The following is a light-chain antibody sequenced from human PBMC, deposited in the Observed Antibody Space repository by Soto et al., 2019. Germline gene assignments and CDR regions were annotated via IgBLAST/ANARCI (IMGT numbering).Light chain of an antibody. CDR1: QSISSW. V-gene: IGKV1-5*01. Sequence: IQMTQSPSTLSASVGDRVTITCGASQSISSWLAWYQQKPGKAPKLLIYDASSLESGVPSRFSGSGSGTEFTLTISSLQPDDFATYYCQQYNSYSLTFGQGTKVDNK. CDR3: QQYNSYSLT. CDR2: DAS. J-gene: IGKJ1*01.